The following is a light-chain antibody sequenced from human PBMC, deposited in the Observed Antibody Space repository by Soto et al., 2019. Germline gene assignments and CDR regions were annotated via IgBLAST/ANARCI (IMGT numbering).Light chain of an antibody. V-gene: IGLV2-14*01. Sequence: QSVLTQPASVSGSPGQSITISCTGTSSDVGGYNYVSWYQQHPGKAPKLMIYEVSNRPSGVSNRFSGSKSGNTASLTISGLQADDEADYYCPSYTTSSTHWVFGGGTKLTVL. CDR1: SSDVGGYNY. J-gene: IGLJ3*02. CDR2: EVS. CDR3: PSYTTSSTHWV.